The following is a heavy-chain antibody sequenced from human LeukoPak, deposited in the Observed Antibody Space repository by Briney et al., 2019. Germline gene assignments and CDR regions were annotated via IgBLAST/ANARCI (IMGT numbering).Heavy chain of an antibody. Sequence: SETLSLTCTVSGGSISSNSYYWAWIRQPPGKGLEWIGSIYYSGSTYYNPSLKSRVTISLDTSKNQFSLKLSSVTAADAAVYFCARDGSIFSLFASSGQGTLVTVSS. CDR2: IYYSGST. V-gene: IGHV4-39*07. D-gene: IGHD3-9*01. J-gene: IGHJ5*02. CDR3: ARDGSIFSLFAS. CDR1: GGSISSNSYY.